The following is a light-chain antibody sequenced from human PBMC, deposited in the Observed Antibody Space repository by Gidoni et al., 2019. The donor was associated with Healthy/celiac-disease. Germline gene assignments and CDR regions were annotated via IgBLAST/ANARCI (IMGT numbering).Light chain of an antibody. CDR1: QGISSY. Sequence: DIQLTHSPSFLSASVGDRVTITCRASQGISSYLAWYQQKPGKAPKLLIYAASTLQSGVPSRFSGSGSGTECTLTISSLQPEDFATYYCQQWAFGQGTKVEIK. J-gene: IGKJ1*01. CDR2: AAS. V-gene: IGKV1-9*01. CDR3: QQWA.